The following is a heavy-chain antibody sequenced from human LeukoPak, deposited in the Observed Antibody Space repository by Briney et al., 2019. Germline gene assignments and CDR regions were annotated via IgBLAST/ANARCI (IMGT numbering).Heavy chain of an antibody. J-gene: IGHJ6*02. CDR2: MNPNSGNT. CDR1: GYTFTSYD. Sequence: ASVKVSCKASGYTFTSYDINWVRQATGRGLEWMGWMNPNSGNTGYAQKFQGRVTMTRNTSISTAYMELSSLRSEDTAVYYCASGVGGLYYYYGMDVWGQGTTVTVSS. CDR3: ASGVGGLYYYYGMDV. D-gene: IGHD3/OR15-3a*01. V-gene: IGHV1-8*01.